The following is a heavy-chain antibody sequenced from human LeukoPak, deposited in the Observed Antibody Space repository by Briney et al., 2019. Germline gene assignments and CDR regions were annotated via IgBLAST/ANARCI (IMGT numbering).Heavy chain of an antibody. J-gene: IGHJ6*02. CDR1: GYTFTSYG. V-gene: IGHV1-18*01. CDR2: ISAYNGNT. CDR3: AWAQNYSYYGMDV. Sequence: ASVKVSCKSSGYTFTSYGISLVRQAPGQGLEWMGWISAYNGNTNYAQKLQGRVTMTTDTSTSTAYMELRSLRSEDTAVYYCAWAQNYSYYGMDVWGQGTTVTVSS.